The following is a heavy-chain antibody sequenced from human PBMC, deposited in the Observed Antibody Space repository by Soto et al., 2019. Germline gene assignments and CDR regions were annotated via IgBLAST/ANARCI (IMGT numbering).Heavy chain of an antibody. CDR2: IYSGGST. Sequence: EVQLVESGGGLVQPGGSLRLSCAASGFTVSSNYMSWVRQAPGKGLEWVSVIYSGGSTYYADSVKGRFTISRHNSMNAVYVQRNSLRAEDTAVYYCAREGGVVGATGEGYYYYGMDVWGQGTTVTVSS. V-gene: IGHV3-53*04. D-gene: IGHD1-26*01. CDR3: AREGGVVGATGEGYYYYGMDV. J-gene: IGHJ6*02. CDR1: GFTVSSNY.